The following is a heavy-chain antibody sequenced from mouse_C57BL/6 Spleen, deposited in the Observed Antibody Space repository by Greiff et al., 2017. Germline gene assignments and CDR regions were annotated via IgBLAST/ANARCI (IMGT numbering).Heavy chain of an antibody. CDR1: GYTFTSYW. CDR2: IYPSDSET. J-gene: IGHJ4*01. Sequence: VQLQQPGAELVRPGSSVKLSCKASGYTFTSYWMDWVKQRPGQGLEWIGNIYPSDSETHYNQKFKDKATLTVDKSSSTAYMQLSSLTSEDSAVYYCARLSAQATAMDYWGQGTSVTVSS. CDR3: ARLSAQATAMDY. D-gene: IGHD3-2*02. V-gene: IGHV1-61*01.